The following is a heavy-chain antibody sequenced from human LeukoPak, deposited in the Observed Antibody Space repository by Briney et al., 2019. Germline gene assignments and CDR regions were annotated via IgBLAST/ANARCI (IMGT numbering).Heavy chain of an antibody. J-gene: IGHJ1*01. Sequence: PGGSLRLSCAASGFTFSGSAMHWVRQASGKGLEWVGRVRSKANGYATEYTGSVKGRFTISRDDSKNTGYLQMNSLKTEDTAVYYCTPQEMATGSGAQGPLFPVPS. CDR2: VRSKANGYAT. V-gene: IGHV3-73*01. D-gene: IGHD5-24*01. CDR1: GFTFSGSA. CDR3: TPQEMATGS.